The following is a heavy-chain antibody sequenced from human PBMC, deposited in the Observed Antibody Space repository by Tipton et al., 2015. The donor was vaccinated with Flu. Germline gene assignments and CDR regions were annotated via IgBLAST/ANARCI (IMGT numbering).Heavy chain of an antibody. D-gene: IGHD3-3*01. CDR1: GFVFSVYG. V-gene: IGHV3-33*01. Sequence: QVQLVQSGGGVVQPGRSLRVSCAASGFVFSVYGIHWVRQAPGKGLEWVSVIWNDGSKKFYADSVKGRFTISRDNSQKMVYLQMNGLRAEDTAVYYCARDHIGYDPFYGLDVWGQGTTVTVSS. J-gene: IGHJ6*02. CDR3: ARDHIGYDPFYGLDV. CDR2: IWNDGSKK.